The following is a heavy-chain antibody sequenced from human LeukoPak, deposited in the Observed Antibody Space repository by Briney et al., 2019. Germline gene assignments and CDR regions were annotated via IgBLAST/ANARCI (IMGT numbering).Heavy chain of an antibody. CDR1: GFTFSDYY. Sequence: GGSLRLSCAASGFTFSDYYMSWIRQPPGKGLELVSYISSSGTTIYYADSVRGRFTVSRDNAKNSLYLQMDSLSAEDTAVYYCASLRGVNRWGQGTLVTVSS. V-gene: IGHV3-11*01. D-gene: IGHD3-10*01. J-gene: IGHJ4*02. CDR3: ASLRGVNR. CDR2: ISSSGTTI.